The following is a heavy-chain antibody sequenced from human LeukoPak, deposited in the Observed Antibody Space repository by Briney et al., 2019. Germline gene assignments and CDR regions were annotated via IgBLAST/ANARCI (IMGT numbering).Heavy chain of an antibody. Sequence: SETLSLTCAVSGGSISSNSYYWGWIRQPPGKGLEWIGSIYYSGSTYYNPSLKSRVTISVDTSKNQFSLKLSSVTAADTAVYYCARIRYGSWYVPSLGNWFDPWGQGTLVTVSS. J-gene: IGHJ5*02. CDR1: GGSISSNSYY. CDR2: IYYSGST. CDR3: ARIRYGSWYVPSLGNWFDP. D-gene: IGHD6-13*01. V-gene: IGHV4-39*01.